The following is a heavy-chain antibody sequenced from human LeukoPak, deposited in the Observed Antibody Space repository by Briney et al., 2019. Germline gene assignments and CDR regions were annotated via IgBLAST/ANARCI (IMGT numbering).Heavy chain of an antibody. V-gene: IGHV4-34*01. CDR1: GGSFSGYY. CDR2: INHSGST. Sequence: KTSETLSLTCAVYGGSFSGYYWSWIRQPPGKGLEWIGEINHSGSTNYNPSLKSRVTISVDTSKNQFSLKLSSVTAADTAVYYCERRNYFDYWGQGTLVTVSS. J-gene: IGHJ4*02. CDR3: ERRNYFDY.